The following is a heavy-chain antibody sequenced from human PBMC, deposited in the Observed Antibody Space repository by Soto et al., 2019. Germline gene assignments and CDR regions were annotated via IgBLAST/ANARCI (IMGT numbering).Heavy chain of an antibody. CDR1: GASITSTSYH. CDR2: FYYSGST. V-gene: IGHV4-39*01. CDR3: ARSVGDYYYGMDV. Sequence: SETLSLTCTVSGASITSTSYHWGWIRQPPGKGLEWIGNFYYSGSTYYNPSIRSRVNISVDASKNQFSVKVSSVTATDTAVYYCARSVGDYYYGMDVWGQGTTVT. J-gene: IGHJ6*02. D-gene: IGHD1-26*01.